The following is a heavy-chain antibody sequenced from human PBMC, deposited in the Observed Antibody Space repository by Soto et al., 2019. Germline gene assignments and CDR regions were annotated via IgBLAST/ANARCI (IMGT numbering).Heavy chain of an antibody. CDR2: INHSGST. CDR3: ARKSGRKLRAYYYYYYMDV. D-gene: IGHD3-10*01. Sequence: PSETLSLTCAVYGGSFSGYYWSWIRQPPGKGLEWIGEINHSGSTNYNPSLKSRVTISVDTSKNQFSLKLSSVTAADTAVYYCARKSGRKLRAYYYYYYMDVWGKGTTVTVSS. CDR1: GGSFSGYY. J-gene: IGHJ6*03. V-gene: IGHV4-34*01.